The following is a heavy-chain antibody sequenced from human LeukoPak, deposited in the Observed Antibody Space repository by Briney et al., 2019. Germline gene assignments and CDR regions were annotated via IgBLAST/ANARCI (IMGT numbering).Heavy chain of an antibody. CDR1: GYTFSSYA. J-gene: IGHJ4*02. D-gene: IGHD6-19*01. CDR3: AKDGSWNTLAYSSGWFFDY. Sequence: GGSLTLPCGASGYTFSSYAMIWLRQSPGKALEWVSSINCSCRSIYYPGSVKGRFTISRDKSKNTLYLQMNSLRAEDTAVYYCAKDGSWNTLAYSSGWFFDYWGQGTLVTVSS. CDR2: INCSCRSI. V-gene: IGHV3-23*01.